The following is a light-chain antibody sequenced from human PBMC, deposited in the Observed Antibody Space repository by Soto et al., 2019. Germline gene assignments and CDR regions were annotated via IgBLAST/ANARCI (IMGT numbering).Light chain of an antibody. V-gene: IGKV3-15*01. CDR3: QHYDNWPPWT. J-gene: IGKJ1*01. Sequence: EIALTPSPGTLSLSPGERATLSCRASQSVSNNLAWYQQKPAQAPRLLIYGASTRANDIPPRFSGSGSGTEFTLTIRSLQSEDIAVYYCQHYDNWPPWTFGQGTKVDIK. CDR1: QSVSNN. CDR2: GAS.